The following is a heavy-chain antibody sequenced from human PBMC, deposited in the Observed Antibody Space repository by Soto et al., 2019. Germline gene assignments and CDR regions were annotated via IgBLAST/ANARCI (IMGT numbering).Heavy chain of an antibody. V-gene: IGHV3-48*02. D-gene: IGHD5-18*01. CDR3: AREVRDTAVADFDY. CDR2: ISSSISTM. J-gene: IGHJ4*02. Sequence: EVQLVESGGGLVRPEGSLRLSCAASGFTFSSYSMNWVRQAPGKGLEWLSYISSSISTMHYADSVKGRFTISRDNAKNSLYLQINSLRDEDTAVYYCAREVRDTAVADFDYWGQGTLVIVSS. CDR1: GFTFSSYS.